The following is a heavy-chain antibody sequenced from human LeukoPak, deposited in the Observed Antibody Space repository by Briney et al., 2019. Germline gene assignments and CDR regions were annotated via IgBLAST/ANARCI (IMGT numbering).Heavy chain of an antibody. D-gene: IGHD5-12*01. V-gene: IGHV3-23*01. J-gene: IGHJ4*02. CDR3: AKTGGYDGVGPHDY. CDR2: ISGSVSPIGVSGGRT. Sequence: GGSLRLSCAASGFTFNNYAMNWVRQAPGKGLEWVSVISGSVSPIGVSGGRTYYADSVKGRFTISRDNSKYTLYLQMNSLRADDTALYFCAKTGGYDGVGPHDYWGQGTLVTVSS. CDR1: GFTFNNYA.